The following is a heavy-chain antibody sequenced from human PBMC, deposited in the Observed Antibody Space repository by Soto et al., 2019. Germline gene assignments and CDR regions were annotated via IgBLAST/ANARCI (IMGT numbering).Heavy chain of an antibody. D-gene: IGHD7-27*01. Sequence: GGSLRLSCAASGFTFSSYGMHWVRQAPGKGLEWVAVIWYDGSNKYYADSVKGRFTISRDNSKNTLYLQMNSLRAEDTAVYYCARDPLLTAGYFDYWGQGTLVTVSS. CDR3: ARDPLLTAGYFDY. J-gene: IGHJ4*02. CDR2: IWYDGSNK. V-gene: IGHV3-33*01. CDR1: GFTFSSYG.